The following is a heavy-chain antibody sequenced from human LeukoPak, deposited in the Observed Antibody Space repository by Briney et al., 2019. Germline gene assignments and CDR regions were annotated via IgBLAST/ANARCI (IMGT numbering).Heavy chain of an antibody. Sequence: PGGSLRLSCAASGFTFSSYEMNWVRQAPGKGLEWVSYISSSGSTIYYADSVKGRFTISRDNAKNSLYLQMNSLRAEDTAVYYCARAEGGTDAFDIWGQGTMVTVSS. CDR3: ARAEGGTDAFDI. D-gene: IGHD1-26*01. J-gene: IGHJ3*02. V-gene: IGHV3-48*03. CDR2: ISSSGSTI. CDR1: GFTFSSYE.